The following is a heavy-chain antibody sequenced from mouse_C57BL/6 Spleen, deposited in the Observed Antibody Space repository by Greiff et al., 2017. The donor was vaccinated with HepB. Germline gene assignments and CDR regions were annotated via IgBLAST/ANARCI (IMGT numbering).Heavy chain of an antibody. Sequence: QVQLQQSDAELVKPGASVKISCKVSGYTFTDHTIHWLKQRPEQGLEWIGYIYPRDGSTKYNEKFKGKATLTADKSSSTAYMQLNILTSEDSAVYFCARDLNYGNYPTLYYFDYWGQGTTLTVSS. CDR2: IYPRDGST. CDR1: GYTFTDHT. V-gene: IGHV1-78*01. D-gene: IGHD2-1*01. J-gene: IGHJ2*01. CDR3: ARDLNYGNYPTLYYFDY.